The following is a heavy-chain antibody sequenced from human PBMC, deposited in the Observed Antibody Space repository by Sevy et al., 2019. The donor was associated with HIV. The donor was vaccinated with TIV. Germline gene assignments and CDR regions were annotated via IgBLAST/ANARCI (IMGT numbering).Heavy chain of an antibody. J-gene: IGHJ5*02. CDR1: GGTFSSYA. V-gene: IGHV1-69*13. CDR2: IIPIFGTA. D-gene: IGHD2-2*02. CDR3: ARDAPGYCSSTSCYTRLSLYNWFDP. Sequence: ASVKVSCKASGGTFSSYAISWVRQAPGQGLEWMGGIIPIFGTANYAQKFQGRVTITADESTSTAYMELSSLRSEDTAVHYCARDAPGYCSSTSCYTRLSLYNWFDPWGQGTLVTVSS.